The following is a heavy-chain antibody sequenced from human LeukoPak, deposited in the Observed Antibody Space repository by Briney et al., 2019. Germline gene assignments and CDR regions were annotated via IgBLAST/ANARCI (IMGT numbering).Heavy chain of an antibody. D-gene: IGHD4-23*01. CDR1: GFTVSGSY. CDR2: IYGGGNT. J-gene: IGHJ4*02. V-gene: IGHV3-53*01. CDR3: ARRGDGGRSFDY. Sequence: GGSPRLSCAASGFTVSGSYMNWVRQAPGKGLEWVSLIYGGGNTYYADSVKGRFTISRDNSKNTLYLQMNSLRAEDTAVYYCARRGDGGRSFDYWGQGTLVTVSS.